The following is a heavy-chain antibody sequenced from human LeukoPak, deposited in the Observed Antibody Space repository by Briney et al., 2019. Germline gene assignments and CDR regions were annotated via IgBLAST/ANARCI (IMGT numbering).Heavy chain of an antibody. D-gene: IGHD6-13*01. CDR3: ARVSSSRSDAFDI. Sequence: SETLSLTCTVSCGSMSSYYWSWLRQPPGKGLAWIGYIYYSWSTNYNPSLQRRVTISVDTSKNQFSLKLSSVTAADTAVYYCARVSSSRSDAFDIWGQGTMGTVSS. V-gene: IGHV4-59*01. CDR1: CGSMSSYY. J-gene: IGHJ3*02. CDR2: IYYSWST.